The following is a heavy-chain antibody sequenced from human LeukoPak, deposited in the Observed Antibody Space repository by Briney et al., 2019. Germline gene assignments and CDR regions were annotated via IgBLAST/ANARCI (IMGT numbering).Heavy chain of an antibody. V-gene: IGHV1-69*13. J-gene: IGHJ1*01. D-gene: IGHD1-14*01. CDR3: ARDSSDFRNLIPH. CDR1: GYTFSNHD. CDR2: IIPIFGTA. Sequence: ASVKVSCQASGYTFSNHDFDWVRQAPGQGLEWMGGIIPIFGTAKYAQKFQGRVTITADESTSTAYMELSSLRSEDTAVYYCARDSSDFRNLIPHWGQGTLVTVSS.